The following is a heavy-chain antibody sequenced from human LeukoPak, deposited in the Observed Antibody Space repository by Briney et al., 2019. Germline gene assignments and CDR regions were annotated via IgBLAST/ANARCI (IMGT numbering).Heavy chain of an antibody. Sequence: SETLSLTCTVSGGSISSYYWSWIRQPPGKGLEWIGYIYYSGSTNYNPSLKSRVTISVDTAKNQFSLKLSSVTAADTAVYYCARASAGENWSPRGFDYWGQGTLVTVSS. V-gene: IGHV4-59*01. CDR1: GGSISSYY. CDR3: ARASAGENWSPRGFDY. D-gene: IGHD1-1*01. J-gene: IGHJ4*02. CDR2: IYYSGST.